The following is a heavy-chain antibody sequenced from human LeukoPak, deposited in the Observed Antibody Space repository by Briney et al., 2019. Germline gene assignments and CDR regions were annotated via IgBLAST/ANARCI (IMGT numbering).Heavy chain of an antibody. J-gene: IGHJ4*02. V-gene: IGHV3-11*01. CDR3: VRARGAGPGAHFDY. CDR1: GLTFSDEY. D-gene: IGHD3-10*01. Sequence: GGSLRLSCAASGLTFSDEYMSWIRQAPGKGLEWGSYISDTGSFISYADSVKGRFTISRDNAKNSLYLQMNSLRAEDAAAYYCVRARGAGPGAHFDYWGQGTLVTVSS. CDR2: ISDTGSFI.